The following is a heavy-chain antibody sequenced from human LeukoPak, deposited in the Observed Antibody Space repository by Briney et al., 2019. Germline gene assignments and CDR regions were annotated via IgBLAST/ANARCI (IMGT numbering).Heavy chain of an antibody. J-gene: IGHJ4*02. V-gene: IGHV3-72*01. D-gene: IGHD6-19*01. CDR1: TFTFNDPY. CDR3: AGAGLYSSGRGYFDY. CDR2: IRSKADRYTT. Sequence: GGSLRLSCVVSTFTFNDPYMDWVRQVPGKGLEWLGRIRSKADRYTTEYAASVNGRFTISRDDSKNSLYLQMNSLRAEDTAVYYCAGAGLYSSGRGYFDYWGQGTLVTVSS.